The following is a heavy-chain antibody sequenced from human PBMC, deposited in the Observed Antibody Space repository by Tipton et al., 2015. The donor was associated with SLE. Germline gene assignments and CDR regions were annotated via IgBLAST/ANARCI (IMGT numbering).Heavy chain of an antibody. CDR2: ISGSSTYK. D-gene: IGHD3-10*01. CDR1: GFSVNV. CDR3: ARDPVGEDSFAAGAFDI. J-gene: IGHJ3*02. Sequence: SLRLSCVASGFSVNVMNWVRQAPGRGLEWISSISGSSTYKWFADSVKGRFTISRDNSKNTLYLQMNSLRVEDTAVYFCARDPVGEDSFAAGAFDIWGQGTLVTVSS. V-gene: IGHV3-21*03.